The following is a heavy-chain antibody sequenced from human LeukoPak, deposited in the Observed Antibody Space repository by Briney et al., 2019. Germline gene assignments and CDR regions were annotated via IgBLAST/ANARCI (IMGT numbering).Heavy chain of an antibody. CDR2: ISSDAINE. J-gene: IGHJ4*02. Sequence: SGGSLRLSCAASGFTFSSYGMHWVRQAPGKGLEWVAVISSDAINEYYTDSVKGRFTISRDNSKSTLFLQMNSLRTEDTGVYYCAKHSSGRKSEYDYWGQGTLVTVSS. V-gene: IGHV3-30*18. CDR3: AKHSSGRKSEYDY. CDR1: GFTFSSYG. D-gene: IGHD6-19*01.